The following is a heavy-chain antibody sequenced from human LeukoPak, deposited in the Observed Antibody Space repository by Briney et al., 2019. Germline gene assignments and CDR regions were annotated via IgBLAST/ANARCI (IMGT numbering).Heavy chain of an antibody. J-gene: IGHJ5*02. V-gene: IGHV1-69*01. Sequence: GASVKVSCKASGGTFSSYAISWVRQAPGQGLEWMGGIIPIFGTANYAQKFQSRVTITADESTSTAYMELSSLRSEDTAVYYCARGGPSDFWRASVPPNWFDPWGQGTLVTVSS. D-gene: IGHD3-3*01. CDR1: GGTFSSYA. CDR2: IIPIFGTA. CDR3: ARGGPSDFWRASVPPNWFDP.